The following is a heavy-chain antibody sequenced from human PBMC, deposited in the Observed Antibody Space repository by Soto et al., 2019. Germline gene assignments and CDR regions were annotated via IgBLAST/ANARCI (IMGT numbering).Heavy chain of an antibody. CDR1: GYSFTSYW. D-gene: IGHD6-13*01. Sequence: EVQLVQSGAEVKKPGESLRISCKGSGYSFTSYWISWVRQMPGKGLEWMGRIDPSDSYTNYSPSFQGHVTISADKSISTAYLQWSSLKASDTAMYYCATPRGQQLTDYYYYGMDVWGQGTTVTVSS. V-gene: IGHV5-10-1*03. J-gene: IGHJ6*02. CDR3: ATPRGQQLTDYYYYGMDV. CDR2: IDPSDSYT.